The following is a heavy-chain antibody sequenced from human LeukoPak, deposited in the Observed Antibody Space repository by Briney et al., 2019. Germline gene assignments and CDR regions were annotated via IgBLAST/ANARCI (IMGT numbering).Heavy chain of an antibody. J-gene: IGHJ4*02. CDR1: GFTFSSYS. Sequence: GGSLRLSCAASGFTFSSYSMNWVRQAPGKGLEWVSSISSSSSYISYADSVKGRFTISRDNAKNSLYLKMNSLRAEDTAVYYCARDPSDHFWSGYYFDYWGQGTLVTVSS. D-gene: IGHD3-3*02. V-gene: IGHV3-21*01. CDR2: ISSSSSYI. CDR3: ARDPSDHFWSGYYFDY.